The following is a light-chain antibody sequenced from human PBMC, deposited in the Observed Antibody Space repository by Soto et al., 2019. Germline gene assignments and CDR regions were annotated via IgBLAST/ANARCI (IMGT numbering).Light chain of an antibody. CDR2: GAS. CDR1: QSVRNN. CDR3: QEYDNWPPIT. V-gene: IGKV3-15*01. J-gene: IGKJ5*01. Sequence: TVMTQSPATLSVSVGERVTLSCRASQSVRNNLAWYQQKPGQAPRLLIYGASTRATDVPARFSGSGSGTEFTLTISGLQSEDFAVYYCQEYDNWPPITFGQGTRLEIK.